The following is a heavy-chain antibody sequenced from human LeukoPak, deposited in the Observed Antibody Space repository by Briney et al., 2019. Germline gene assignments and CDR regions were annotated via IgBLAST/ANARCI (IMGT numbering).Heavy chain of an antibody. J-gene: IGHJ4*02. V-gene: IGHV4-39*01. D-gene: IGHD3-9*01. CDR2: IYYSGST. Sequence: SETLSLTCTVSGGSVSSSTCYWGWIRQPPGKGLEWIGNIYYSGSTYYNPSLTSRVTMSVDTSNNQFSLKMHSVTAADTAVYCARLSKGRFFDYIFDYWGQGTLVTVSS. CDR3: ARLSKGRFFDYIFDY. CDR1: GGSVSSSTCY.